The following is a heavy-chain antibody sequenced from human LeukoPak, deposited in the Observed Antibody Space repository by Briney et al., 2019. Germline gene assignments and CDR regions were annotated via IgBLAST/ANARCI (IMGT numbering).Heavy chain of an antibody. J-gene: IGHJ4*02. CDR1: GGSISSGTYY. CDR2: IYTSGST. CDR3: ARAVTTGYDYVWGSYAYYFDY. D-gene: IGHD3-16*01. Sequence: SETLSLTCTVSGGSISSGTYYWSWIRQPAGKGLEWIGRIYTSGSTNYNPSLKSRVTISVDTAKNQFSLKLSSVTAADTAVYYCARAVTTGYDYVWGSYAYYFDYWGQGTLVTVSS. V-gene: IGHV4-61*02.